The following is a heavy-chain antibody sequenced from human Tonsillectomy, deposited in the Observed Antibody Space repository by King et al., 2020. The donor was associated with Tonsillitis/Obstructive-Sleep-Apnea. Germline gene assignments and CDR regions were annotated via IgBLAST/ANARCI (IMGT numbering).Heavy chain of an antibody. D-gene: IGHD2-2*01. V-gene: IGHV3-33*01. CDR3: ARDQALGYCSSTSCSQIDY. J-gene: IGHJ4*02. Sequence: VQLVESGGGVVQPGRSLRLSCAASGFTFSDYSMDWVRQAPGKGLEVGAFIWCDGRNKYSGDSGKDRFTISWDNSKNTLYLQMNNLRADDTAVYYCARDQALGYCSSTSCSQIDYWGQGTLVTVSS. CDR2: IWCDGRNK. CDR1: GFTFSDYS.